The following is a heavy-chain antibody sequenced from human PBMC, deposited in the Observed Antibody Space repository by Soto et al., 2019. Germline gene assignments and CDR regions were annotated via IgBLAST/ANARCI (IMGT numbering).Heavy chain of an antibody. J-gene: IGHJ5*02. Sequence: QINLIESGPTLVNPTQTLTLTCTFSGFSLSTSGAAVCWVRQPPGRALEWLALIYWDGDKRYNASLGNRLTITKDTFMNQVVLTLTNVDPADTATYYCAHRATMTIFGLIIDSGIWFDPWGQGTRVIVSS. CDR3: AHRATMTIFGLIIDSGIWFDP. CDR1: GFSLSTSGAA. V-gene: IGHV2-5*02. D-gene: IGHD3-3*01. CDR2: IYWDGDK.